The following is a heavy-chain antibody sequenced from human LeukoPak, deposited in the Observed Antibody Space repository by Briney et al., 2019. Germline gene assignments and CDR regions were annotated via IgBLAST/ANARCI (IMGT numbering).Heavy chain of an antibody. CDR3: ARVGTGTRSFDS. J-gene: IGHJ4*02. V-gene: IGHV1-18*01. CDR1: GYTFTTYD. Sequence: ASVKVSCKASGYTFTTYDINWVRQAPGQGLEWMGRISAYNGYTNYGQKLQGGVTMTTDTSTNTAYMELRSLRSDDTAVYYCARVGTGTRSFDSWGQGTLVTVSS. CDR2: ISAYNGYT. D-gene: IGHD1/OR15-1a*01.